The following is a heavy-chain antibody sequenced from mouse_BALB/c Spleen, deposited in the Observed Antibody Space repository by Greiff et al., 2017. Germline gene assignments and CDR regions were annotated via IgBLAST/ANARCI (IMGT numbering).Heavy chain of an antibody. V-gene: IGHV5-17*02. Sequence: DVKLVESGGGLVQPGGSRKLSCAASGFTFSSFGMHWVRQAPEKGLEWVAYISSGSSTIYYADTVKGRFTISRDNPKNTLFLQMTSLRSEDTAMYCCARRGNYAMDYWGQGTSVTVSS. J-gene: IGHJ4*01. CDR3: ARRGNYAMDY. CDR2: ISSGSSTI. CDR1: GFTFSSFG.